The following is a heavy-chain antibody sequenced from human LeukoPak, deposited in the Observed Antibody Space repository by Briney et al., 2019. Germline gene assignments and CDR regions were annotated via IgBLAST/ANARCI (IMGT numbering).Heavy chain of an antibody. CDR2: IYYSGST. V-gene: IGHV4-39*01. Sequence: SETLSLTCTVSGGSISSSSYYWGWIRQPPGKGLEWIGSIYYSGSTYYNPSLKGRVTISVDTSKNQFSLKLSSVTAADTAVYYCAGLDIVVVVAAHNWFDPWGQGTLVAVSS. CDR3: AGLDIVVVVAAHNWFDP. J-gene: IGHJ5*02. D-gene: IGHD2-15*01. CDR1: GGSISSSSYY.